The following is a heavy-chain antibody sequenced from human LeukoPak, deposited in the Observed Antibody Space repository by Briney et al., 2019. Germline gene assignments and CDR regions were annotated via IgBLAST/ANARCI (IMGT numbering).Heavy chain of an antibody. D-gene: IGHD6-6*01. CDR2: ISPSGRTI. CDR3: ARVIATRPHYHYYMDV. V-gene: IGHV3-11*04. Sequence: GGSRRLSCAASGFTFSDHYMSWIRQAQGKGLEWVSYISPSGRTIYYADSVKGRFTISRGNAENSLYLQMNSLRAEDTAVYYCARVIATRPHYHYYMDVWGKGTTVTVSS. CDR1: GFTFSDHY. J-gene: IGHJ6*03.